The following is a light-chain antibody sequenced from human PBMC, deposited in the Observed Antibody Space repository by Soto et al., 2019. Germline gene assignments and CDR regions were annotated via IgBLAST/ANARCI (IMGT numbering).Light chain of an antibody. V-gene: IGKV3-20*01. Sequence: ESVLTPAPATLSLDTGERATLSCRASQSVSSSYLAWYQQKPGQAPRLLIYGASSRATGIPDRFSGSGSGTDFTLTISRLEPEDFAVYYWQQYGSSPRTFGQGTKVDIK. CDR1: QSVSSSY. CDR2: GAS. CDR3: QQYGSSPRT. J-gene: IGKJ1*01.